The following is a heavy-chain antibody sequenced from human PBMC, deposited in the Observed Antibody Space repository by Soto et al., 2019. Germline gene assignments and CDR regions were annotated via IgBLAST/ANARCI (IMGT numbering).Heavy chain of an antibody. CDR3: ARDSSGWYTVDY. CDR1: GFTFSSYG. V-gene: IGHV3-33*01. CDR2: IWYDGSNK. J-gene: IGHJ4*02. D-gene: IGHD6-19*01. Sequence: PGGSLRLSCAASGFTFSSYGMHWVRQAPGKGLEWVAVIWYDGSNKYYADSVKGRLTISRDNSKNTLYLQMNSLRAEDTAVYYCARDSSGWYTVDYWGQGTLVTVSS.